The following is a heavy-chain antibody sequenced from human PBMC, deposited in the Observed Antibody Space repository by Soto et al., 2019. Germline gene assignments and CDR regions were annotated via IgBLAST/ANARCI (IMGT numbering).Heavy chain of an antibody. D-gene: IGHD6-25*01. V-gene: IGHV2-5*02. CDR2: IYWDDDK. CDR1: GFSLSISAVG. Sequence: QITLKESGPTLVKPTQTLTLTCTFSGFSLSISAVGVGWIRQPPGKALEWLALIYWDDDKRYSPSLKSRLTTTQDTSKNQVVLTRANMDPGDKATDYCAHPPATNTGYYFDYWGQGTLVTVSS. J-gene: IGHJ4*02. CDR3: AHPPATNTGYYFDY.